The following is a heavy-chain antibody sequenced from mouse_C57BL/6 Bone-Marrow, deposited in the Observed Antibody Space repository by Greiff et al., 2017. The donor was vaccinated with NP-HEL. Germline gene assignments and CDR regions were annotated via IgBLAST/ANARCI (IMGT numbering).Heavy chain of an antibody. V-gene: IGHV1-69*01. Sequence: VQLQQPGAELVMPGASVKLSCKASCYTFTSYWMHWVKQRPGQGLEWIGEIDPSDSYTNYNQKFKGKSTLTVDKSSSTAYMQLSSLTSEDSAVYYCARGGYYDYDWFAYWGQGTLVTVSA. CDR1: CYTFTSYW. J-gene: IGHJ3*01. D-gene: IGHD2-4*01. CDR3: ARGGYYDYDWFAY. CDR2: IDPSDSYT.